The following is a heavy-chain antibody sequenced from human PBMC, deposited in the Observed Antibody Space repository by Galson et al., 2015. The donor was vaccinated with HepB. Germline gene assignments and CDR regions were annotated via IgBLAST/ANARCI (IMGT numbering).Heavy chain of an antibody. J-gene: IGHJ4*02. CDR1: GFTFSNAY. Sequence: SLRLSCAASGFTFSNAYMIWVRQAPGKGLEWVGLIKSTTDGGATDYAAPVKGRFAISRDNSKNTLYLQMNSLRAEDTAVYYCARALGVWGSYRRFDYWGQGTLVTVSS. V-gene: IGHV3-15*01. CDR2: IKSTTDGGAT. CDR3: ARALGVWGSYRRFDY. D-gene: IGHD3-16*02.